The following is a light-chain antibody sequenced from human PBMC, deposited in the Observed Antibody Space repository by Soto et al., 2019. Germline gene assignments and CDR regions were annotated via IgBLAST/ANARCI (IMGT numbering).Light chain of an antibody. Sequence: QSVPTQPPSASGTPGQRVTISCSGGRSNIGSNYVYWYQQFPGTAPKLLIFKNDQRPSGVPDRFSGSKSGTSASLAISGLRSEDEADFYCTTWDDTLRSVVFGGGTKLTVL. CDR1: RSNIGSNY. J-gene: IGLJ2*01. CDR3: TTWDDTLRSVV. CDR2: KND. V-gene: IGLV1-47*01.